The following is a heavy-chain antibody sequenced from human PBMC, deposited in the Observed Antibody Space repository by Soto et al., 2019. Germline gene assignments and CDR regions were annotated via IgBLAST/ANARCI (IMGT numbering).Heavy chain of an antibody. CDR3: ARGPH. J-gene: IGHJ4*02. V-gene: IGHV4-39*01. CDR2: IYYSVST. Sequence: SETLSLTCTVSAASISSSSYYWGWIRQPPEKGLEWIWSIYYSVSTYYNPSLKSRVTISVDTSKNQFSLKLSSVTAADTAVYYCARGPHWGQGTLVTVSS. CDR1: AASISSSSYY.